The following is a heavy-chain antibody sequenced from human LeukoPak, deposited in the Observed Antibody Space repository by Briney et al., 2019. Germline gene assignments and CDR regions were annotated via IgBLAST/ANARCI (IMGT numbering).Heavy chain of an antibody. V-gene: IGHV3-30*04. J-gene: IGHJ4*02. CDR2: ISYDGSNK. D-gene: IGHD6-19*01. CDR3: ARDPAVAGPGDY. Sequence: GGSLRLSCAASGFTFSSYAMHWVRQAPGKGLEWVAVISYDGSNKYYADSVKGRFTISRDNSKNTLYLQMSSLRAEDTAVYYCARDPAVAGPGDYWGQGTLVTVSS. CDR1: GFTFSSYA.